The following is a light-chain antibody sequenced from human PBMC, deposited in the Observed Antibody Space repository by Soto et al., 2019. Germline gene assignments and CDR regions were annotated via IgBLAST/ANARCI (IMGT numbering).Light chain of an antibody. CDR3: YSYAGYYWYG. V-gene: IGLV2-23*01. CDR2: EGT. Sequence: SDLVSLFQQHPGKIPKLIIYEGTKRPPGVSDRFSGSKSGNTASLTISGLQAEDEADYYCYSYAGYYWYGVRTGTKV. CDR1: SDL. J-gene: IGLJ1*01.